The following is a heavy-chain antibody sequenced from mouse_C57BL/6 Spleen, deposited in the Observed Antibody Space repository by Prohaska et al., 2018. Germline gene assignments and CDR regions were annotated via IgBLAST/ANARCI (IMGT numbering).Heavy chain of an antibody. D-gene: IGHD1-1*01. CDR3: TRRRYYDSSPCWYVDV. CDR2: IDPETGGT. J-gene: IGHJ1*03. V-gene: IGHV1-15*01. CDR1: GYTFTDYE. Sequence: GAELVWPGPSVTLSCKTSGYTFTDYEMHCVTQTPVHCLEWIGAIDPETGGTTYNQKFKGKAILTADKSSSTAYMELRSLTSEDSAVYYCTRRRYYDSSPCWYVDVRGTGTTVTVSS.